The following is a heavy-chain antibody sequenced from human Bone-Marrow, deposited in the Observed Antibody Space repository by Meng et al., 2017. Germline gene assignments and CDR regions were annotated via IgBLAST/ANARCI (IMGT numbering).Heavy chain of an antibody. V-gene: IGHV4-4*02. D-gene: IGHD1-26*01. CDR1: GGSSISPNR. J-gene: IGHJ5*02. Sequence: DELVPRLRKPCGTRAVSRGVSGGSSISPNRGSWVRQPPGRGLEWIGEIYHSGSTTYIPSLLSRVTISVDKSKNQFSLKLSSVTAADTAIYYCARVIYRPSGHNYFDPWGQGTLVTVSS. CDR2: IYHSGST. CDR3: ARVIYRPSGHNYFDP.